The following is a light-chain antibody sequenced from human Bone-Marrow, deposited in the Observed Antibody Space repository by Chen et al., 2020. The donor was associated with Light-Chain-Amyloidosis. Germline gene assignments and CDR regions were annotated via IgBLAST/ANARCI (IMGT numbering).Light chain of an antibody. Sequence: DIRMTQSPPTLSASVGDRVTITCRASQDIGGWLAWFQQKPGKAPNLLIYKSSNLQRGVPSRFTGSGSGTEFTLTIDSLQPDDFALYFCQQYKSYTFTFGQGTQL. CDR2: KSS. CDR1: QDIGGW. CDR3: QQYKSYTFT. V-gene: IGKV1-5*03. J-gene: IGKJ2*01.